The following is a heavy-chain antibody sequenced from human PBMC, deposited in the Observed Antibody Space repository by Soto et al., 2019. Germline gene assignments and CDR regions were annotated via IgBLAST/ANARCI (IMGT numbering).Heavy chain of an antibody. Sequence: GASVKVSCKASGYTFTGYYMHWVRQAPGQGLEWMGWINPNSGGTNYAQKFQGRVTMTRDTSISTAYMELSRLRSDDTAVYYCARDSPYGDYPISYYFDYWGQGNLVTVSS. CDR2: INPNSGGT. CDR3: ARDSPYGDYPISYYFDY. V-gene: IGHV1-2*02. CDR1: GYTFTGYY. D-gene: IGHD4-17*01. J-gene: IGHJ4*02.